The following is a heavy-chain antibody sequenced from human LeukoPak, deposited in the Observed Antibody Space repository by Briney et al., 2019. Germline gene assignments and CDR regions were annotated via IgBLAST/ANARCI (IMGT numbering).Heavy chain of an antibody. J-gene: IGHJ5*02. Sequence: PGRSLRLSCAASGFTFSSYAMHWVRQAPGKGLEWVAVISYDGSNKYYADSVKGRFTISRDNSKNTLYLQMNSLRAEDTAVYYCASSIAAAAVFDPWGQGTLVTVSS. CDR3: ASSIAAAAVFDP. D-gene: IGHD6-13*01. CDR2: ISYDGSNK. V-gene: IGHV3-30*01. CDR1: GFTFSSYA.